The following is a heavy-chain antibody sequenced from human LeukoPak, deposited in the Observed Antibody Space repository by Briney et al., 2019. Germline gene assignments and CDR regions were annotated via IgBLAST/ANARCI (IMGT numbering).Heavy chain of an antibody. CDR3: ARGGAAAGTRGNDF. J-gene: IGHJ4*02. CDR1: GFTFSSYG. V-gene: IGHV3-64*01. Sequence: PGGSLRLSCAASGFTFSSYGMHWVRQAPGKGLEYVSAIKGNGGSTYYANSVKGRFTISRDNSKNTLYLQMGSLRAEDMAVYYCARGGAAAGTRGNDFWGQGTLVTVSP. D-gene: IGHD6-13*01. CDR2: IKGNGGST.